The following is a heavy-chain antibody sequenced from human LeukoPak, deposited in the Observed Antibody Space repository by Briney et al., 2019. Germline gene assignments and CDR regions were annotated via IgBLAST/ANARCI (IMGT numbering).Heavy chain of an antibody. CDR2: IYYSGST. V-gene: IGHV4-39*01. D-gene: IGHD3-10*01. CDR3: ARWWITMVRGVRNWFDP. Sequence: PSETLSLTCTVSGGSISSSSYYWGWIRQPPGKGLEWIGSIYYSGSTYYNPSLKSRVTISVDTSKNQFSLRLSSVTAADTAVYYCARWWITMVRGVRNWFDPWGQGTLVTVSS. J-gene: IGHJ5*02. CDR1: GGSISSSSYY.